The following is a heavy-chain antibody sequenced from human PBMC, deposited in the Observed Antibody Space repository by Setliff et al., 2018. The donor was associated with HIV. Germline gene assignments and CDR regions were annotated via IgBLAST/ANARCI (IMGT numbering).Heavy chain of an antibody. J-gene: IGHJ4*02. D-gene: IGHD3-22*01. Sequence: SETLSLTCTVSGGSISSHYWTWIRQHPGKGLEWIGYIYYSGSTYYNPSLKSRVTISVDTSKNQFSLNLTSVTAADTAVYYCARDSSGYYRYWGQGTLVTVSS. CDR3: ARDSSGYYRY. CDR1: GGSISSHY. V-gene: IGHV4-59*06. CDR2: IYYSGST.